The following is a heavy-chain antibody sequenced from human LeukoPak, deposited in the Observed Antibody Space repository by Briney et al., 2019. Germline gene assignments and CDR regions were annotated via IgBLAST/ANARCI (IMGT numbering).Heavy chain of an antibody. V-gene: IGHV1-2*06. D-gene: IGHD6-6*01. J-gene: IGHJ3*02. Sequence: GASVKVSCKASGYTFTGYYMHWVRQAPGQGLECMGRINPNSGGTNYAQKFQGRVTMTRDTSISTAYMELSRLRADDTAVYYCARGPRSIAARPGAFDIWGQGTMVTVSS. CDR2: INPNSGGT. CDR1: GYTFTGYY. CDR3: ARGPRSIAARPGAFDI.